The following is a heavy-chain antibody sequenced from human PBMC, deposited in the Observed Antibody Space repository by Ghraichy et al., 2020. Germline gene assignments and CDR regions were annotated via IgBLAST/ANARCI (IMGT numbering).Heavy chain of an antibody. V-gene: IGHV4-34*01. CDR2: INHSGNT. CDR3: ARGRYSYRPAIPFDY. D-gene: IGHD3-16*02. CDR1: GGSFSGYY. Sequence: SETLSLTCAVYGGSFSGYYWSWIRQPPGKGLEWIGEINHSGNTNYNPSLKRRVTISVDTSKNQFSLKLSSVTAADTAVYYCARGRYSYRPAIPFDYWGQGTLFTVSS. J-gene: IGHJ4*02.